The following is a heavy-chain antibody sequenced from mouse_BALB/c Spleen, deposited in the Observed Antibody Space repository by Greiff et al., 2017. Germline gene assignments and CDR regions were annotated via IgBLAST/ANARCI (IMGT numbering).Heavy chain of an antibody. Sequence: EVMLVESGGGLVQPGGSRKLSCAASGFTFSDYGMAWVRQAPGKGPEWVAFISNLAYSIYYADTVTGRFTISRENAKNTLYLEMSSLRSEDTAMYYCAREGRRGYMDYWGQGTSVTVSS. D-gene: IGHD3-1*01. CDR2: ISNLAYSI. J-gene: IGHJ4*01. CDR3: AREGRRGYMDY. V-gene: IGHV5-15*02. CDR1: GFTFSDYG.